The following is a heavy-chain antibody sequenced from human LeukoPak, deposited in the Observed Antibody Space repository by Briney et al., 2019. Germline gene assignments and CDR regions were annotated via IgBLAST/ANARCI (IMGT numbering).Heavy chain of an antibody. CDR3: ARTKTSLGGSGSFGFDY. V-gene: IGHV3-21*01. J-gene: IGHJ4*02. D-gene: IGHD3-10*01. Sequence: GGSLRLPCEVSGFTFSSYSMNWVRQAPGKRLEWVSSISSSGSYIYYADSVRGRFTISRDNAKNSLYLQMNSLRAEDTAVYNCARTKTSLGGSGSFGFDYWGQGTLVTVSS. CDR1: GFTFSSYS. CDR2: ISSSGSYI.